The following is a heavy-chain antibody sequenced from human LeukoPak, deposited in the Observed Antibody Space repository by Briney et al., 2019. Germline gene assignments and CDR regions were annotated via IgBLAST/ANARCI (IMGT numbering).Heavy chain of an antibody. J-gene: IGHJ5*02. CDR1: GGSFSGYY. CDR2: INHSGST. CDR3: ARGRSITIFGVVRAGAWFDP. Sequence: SETLSFTCAVYGGSFSGYYWSWIRQPPGKGPEWIGEINHSGSTNYNPSLKSRVTISVDTSKNQFSLKLSSVTAADTAVYYCARGRSITIFGVVRAGAWFDPWGQGTLVTVSS. D-gene: IGHD3-3*01. V-gene: IGHV4-34*01.